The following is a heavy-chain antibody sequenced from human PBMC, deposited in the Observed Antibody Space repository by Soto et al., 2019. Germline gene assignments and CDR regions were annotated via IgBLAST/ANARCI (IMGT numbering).Heavy chain of an antibody. CDR1: VYTFTSYD. J-gene: IGHJ4*02. V-gene: IGHV1-8*01. CDR2: MNRNSGNT. D-gene: IGHD3-3*01. Sequence: QVQLVQSGPEVKKPGASVKVSCKASVYTFTSYDINWVRQATGQELERMGRMNRNSGNTGYAHKFQGRVTMSRNTSFSTAYMALRSLRSEATAVYSCAREKSGYYDYWGQGTLVTVSS. CDR3: AREKSGYYDY.